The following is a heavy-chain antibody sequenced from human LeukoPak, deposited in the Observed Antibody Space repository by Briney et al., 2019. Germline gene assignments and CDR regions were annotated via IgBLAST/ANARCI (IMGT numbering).Heavy chain of an antibody. CDR1: GFTFSSYG. J-gene: IGHJ6*02. D-gene: IGHD3-22*01. V-gene: IGHV3-66*01. CDR3: ARDFYFPYYYDSSGPRSYYGMDV. CDR2: IYSGGST. Sequence: GGSLRLSCAASGFTFSSYGMHWVRQAPGEGLEWVSVIYSGGSTYYADSVKGRFTISRDNSKNTLYLQMNSLRAEDTAVYYCARDFYFPYYYDSSGPRSYYGMDVWGQGTTVTVSS.